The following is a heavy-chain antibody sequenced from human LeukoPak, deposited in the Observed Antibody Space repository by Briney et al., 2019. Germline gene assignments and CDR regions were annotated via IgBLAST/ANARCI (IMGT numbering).Heavy chain of an antibody. D-gene: IGHD6-6*01. J-gene: IGHJ4*02. Sequence: GESLKISCKGSGYSFNTYWIGWVRQMPGKGLEWMGIIYPGDSDTRYSPSFQGQVTISADKSLGTAYLQWGSLKASDTAMYYYAREGRSSSPMDYWGQGTLVTVSS. CDR3: AREGRSSSPMDY. CDR2: IYPGDSDT. V-gene: IGHV5-51*01. CDR1: GYSFNTYW.